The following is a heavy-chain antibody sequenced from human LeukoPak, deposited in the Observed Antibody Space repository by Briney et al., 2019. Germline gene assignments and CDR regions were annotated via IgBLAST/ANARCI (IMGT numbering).Heavy chain of an antibody. Sequence: GEYLKISCKGSGYSFTSYWIGWVRQMPGKGLEWMGIIYPGDSDTRYSPSFQDQVTISADKSISTAYLQWSSLKASDTAMYYCARRSGSYSDWFDPWGQGTLVTVSS. D-gene: IGHD1-26*01. CDR3: ARRSGSYSDWFDP. CDR2: IYPGDSDT. CDR1: GYSFTSYW. V-gene: IGHV5-51*01. J-gene: IGHJ5*02.